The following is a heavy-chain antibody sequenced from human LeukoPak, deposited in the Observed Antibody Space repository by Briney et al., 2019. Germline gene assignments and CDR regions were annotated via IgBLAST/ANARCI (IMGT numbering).Heavy chain of an antibody. Sequence: PSQTLSLTCTVSGGSISSGSYYWGWLRQPAGTGLEWIGRIYTSGSTNYNPSLKSRVTISVDTSKNQFSLKLSSVTAADTAVYYCAREDIVVVPAAMGTFDPWGQGTLVTVSS. CDR2: IYTSGST. D-gene: IGHD2-2*01. J-gene: IGHJ5*02. V-gene: IGHV4-61*02. CDR3: AREDIVVVPAAMGTFDP. CDR1: GGSISSGSYY.